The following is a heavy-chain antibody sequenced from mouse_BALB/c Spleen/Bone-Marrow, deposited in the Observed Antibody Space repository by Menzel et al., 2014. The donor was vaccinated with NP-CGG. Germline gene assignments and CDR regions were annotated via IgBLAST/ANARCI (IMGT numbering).Heavy chain of an antibody. D-gene: IGHD2-10*02. CDR2: INSNGGST. CDR3: ARSPYGNHFDY. CDR1: GFTFSSYY. V-gene: IGHV5-6-2*01. Sequence: EVKLVESGGGLVKLGGSLKLSCAASGFTFSSYYMSWVRQTPEKRLELVAAINSNGGSTYYPDTVKGRFTISRDNAKNTLYLQMSSLKSEDTALYYSARSPYGNHFDYWGQGTTLTVSS. J-gene: IGHJ2*01.